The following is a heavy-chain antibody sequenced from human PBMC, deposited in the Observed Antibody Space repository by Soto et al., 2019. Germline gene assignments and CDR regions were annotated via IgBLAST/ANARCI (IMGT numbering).Heavy chain of an antibody. Sequence: SVKVSCKASGGTFSSCAISCVRQAPGQGLEWMGGIIPIFGTANYAQKFQGRVTITADESTSTAYMELSSLRSEDTAVYYCARAGVEMATRTDYWGQGTLVTVSS. J-gene: IGHJ4*02. V-gene: IGHV1-69*13. CDR1: GGTFSSCA. CDR3: ARAGVEMATRTDY. CDR2: IIPIFGTA. D-gene: IGHD5-12*01.